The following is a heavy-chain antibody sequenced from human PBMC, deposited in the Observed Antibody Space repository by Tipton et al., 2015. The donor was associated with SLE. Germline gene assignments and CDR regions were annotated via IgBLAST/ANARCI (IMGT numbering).Heavy chain of an antibody. D-gene: IGHD5-18*01. CDR3: ARLEGYSYGYHWAFDI. CDR2: IYYSGST. CDR1: GGSISSYY. Sequence: TLSLTCTVSGGSISSYYWSWIRQPPGKGLEWIGYIYYSGSTNYNPPLKSRVTISVDTSKNQFSLKLSSVTAADTAVYYCARLEGYSYGYHWAFDIWGQGTMVTVSS. J-gene: IGHJ3*02. V-gene: IGHV4-59*01.